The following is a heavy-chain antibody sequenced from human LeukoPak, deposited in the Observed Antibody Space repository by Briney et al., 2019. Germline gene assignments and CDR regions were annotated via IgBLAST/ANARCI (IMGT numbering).Heavy chain of an antibody. CDR2: INAGNGNT. D-gene: IGHD2-15*01. CDR1: GYTFTSYA. J-gene: IGHJ6*02. Sequence: ASVKVSCKASGYTFTSYAMHWVRQAPGQRLEWMGWINAGNGNTKYSQKFQGRVTITRDTSASTAYMELSSLRSEDTAVYYCARESCSGGSCYTNLYYYYGMDVWGQGTTVTVSS. CDR3: ARESCSGGSCYTNLYYYYGMDV. V-gene: IGHV1-3*01.